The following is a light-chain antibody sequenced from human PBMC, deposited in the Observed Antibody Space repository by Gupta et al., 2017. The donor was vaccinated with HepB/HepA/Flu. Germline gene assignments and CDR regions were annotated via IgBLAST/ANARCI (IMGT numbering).Light chain of an antibody. CDR3: QQYGSSPLIT. CDR1: QSISSNY. CDR2: GAS. V-gene: IGKV3-20*01. Sequence: EIVLTQSPGTLSLSPGERATLSCRASQSISSNYLAWSQQKPGQAPRHLIYGASSRATGIPVRFSGSGSGTDFTLTISKLEPEDFAVYYCQQYGSSPLITFGQGTRLEIK. J-gene: IGKJ5*01.